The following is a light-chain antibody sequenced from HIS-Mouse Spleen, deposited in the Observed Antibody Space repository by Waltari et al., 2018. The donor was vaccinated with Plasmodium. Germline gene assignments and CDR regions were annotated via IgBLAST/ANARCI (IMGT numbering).Light chain of an antibody. CDR3: CSYAGSSTFVV. V-gene: IGLV2-23*03. Sequence: QSALTQPASVSGSPGPSITISCPGTGRDVGRYNLVPWYQQHPGKAPKLMIYEGSKRPSGVSNRFSGSKSGNTASLTISGLQAEDEADYYCCSYAGSSTFVVFGGGTKLTVL. J-gene: IGLJ2*01. CDR2: EGS. CDR1: GRDVGRYNL.